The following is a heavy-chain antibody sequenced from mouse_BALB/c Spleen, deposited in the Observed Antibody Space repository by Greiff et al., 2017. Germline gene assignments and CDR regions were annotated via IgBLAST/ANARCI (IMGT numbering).Heavy chain of an antibody. CDR3: ARHKYYDYAMDY. CDR2: IWSDGST. J-gene: IGHJ4*01. Sequence: VQLVESGPDLVAPSQSLSITCTVSGFSLTSYGVHWVRQPPGKGLEWLVVIWSDGSTTYNSAPKSRLSISKDNSKSQVFLKMNSLQTDDTAMYYCARHKYYDYAMDYWGQGTSVTVSS. D-gene: IGHD1-1*01. CDR1: GFSLTSYG. V-gene: IGHV2-6-2*01.